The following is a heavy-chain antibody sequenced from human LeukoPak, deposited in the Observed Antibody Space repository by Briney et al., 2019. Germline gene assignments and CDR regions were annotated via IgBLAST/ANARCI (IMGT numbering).Heavy chain of an antibody. CDR3: ARDRRPDYGDSFDY. V-gene: IGHV3-30*04. J-gene: IGHJ4*02. CDR1: GFTFSSYA. D-gene: IGHD4-17*01. Sequence: PGGSLRLSCAASGFTFSSYAMHWVRQAPGKGLEWVAVISYDGSNKYYADSVKGRFTISRDSSKNTLYLQMNSLRAEDTAVYYCARDRRPDYGDSFDYWGQGTLVTVSS. CDR2: ISYDGSNK.